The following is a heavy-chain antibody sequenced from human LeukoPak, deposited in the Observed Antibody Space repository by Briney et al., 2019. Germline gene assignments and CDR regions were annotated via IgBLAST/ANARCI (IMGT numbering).Heavy chain of an antibody. D-gene: IGHD6-19*01. CDR2: IRYDGSNE. Sequence: QSGGSLRLSCAASGLTLSRYGVHWVRQAPGKGLEWVAFIRYDGSNEYYADSVKGRLTISRDNSKNTLDLQMISLRAEDTAVYYCAKDSFAYSSGWSGFDYWGQGTLVTVSS. V-gene: IGHV3-30*02. CDR3: AKDSFAYSSGWSGFDY. J-gene: IGHJ4*02. CDR1: GLTLSRYG.